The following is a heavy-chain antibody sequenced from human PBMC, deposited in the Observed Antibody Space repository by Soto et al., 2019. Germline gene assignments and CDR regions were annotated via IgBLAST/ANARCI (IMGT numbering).Heavy chain of an antibody. CDR3: ARSWAVAGAYDY. CDR2: IYSGGST. Sequence: QPGGSLRLSCAASGFTVGSNYMNWVRQAPGKGLEWVSVIYSGGSTYYADSVKGRFTISRDNSKNTLYLQMNSLRAEDTAVYYCARSWAVAGAYDYWGQGTRVTVSS. CDR1: GFTVGSNY. D-gene: IGHD6-19*01. V-gene: IGHV3-66*01. J-gene: IGHJ4*02.